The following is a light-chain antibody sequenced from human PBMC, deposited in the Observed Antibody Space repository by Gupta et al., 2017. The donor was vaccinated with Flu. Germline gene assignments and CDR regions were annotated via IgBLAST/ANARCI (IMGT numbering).Light chain of an antibody. Sequence: QSALTQPASVSGSPGQSITIPCTGTSSDIGGYNYVSWYQQYPGKVPKLMIYEVSYRTSGIADRFSGSKSGNTASLTISGLRAEDEADYYCSSYTGSVTVFGGGTKLTVL. CDR3: SSYTGSVTV. V-gene: IGLV2-14*01. CDR1: SSDIGGYNY. J-gene: IGLJ3*02. CDR2: EVS.